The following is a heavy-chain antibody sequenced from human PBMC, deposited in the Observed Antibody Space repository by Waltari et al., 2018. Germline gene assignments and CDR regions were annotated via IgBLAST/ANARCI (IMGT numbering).Heavy chain of an antibody. J-gene: IGHJ4*02. CDR1: GYPVPGYY. D-gene: IGHD2-2*01. Sequence: VQLVQSGAEVKKPGASVTVSCKASGYPVPGYYMPWVRQAPGQGLEWMGWINPNSGGTNYAQKCQGRVTMTRDTSISTAYMELSRLRSDDTAVYYCAIYCSSTSCPFDYWGQGTLVTVSS. CDR3: AIYCSSTSCPFDY. CDR2: INPNSGGT. V-gene: IGHV1-2*02.